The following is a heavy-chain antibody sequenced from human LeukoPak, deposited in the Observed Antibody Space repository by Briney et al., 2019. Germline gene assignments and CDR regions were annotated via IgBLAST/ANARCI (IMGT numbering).Heavy chain of an antibody. D-gene: IGHD6-19*01. V-gene: IGHV1-69*13. J-gene: IGHJ4*02. CDR1: GGTFSSYA. Sequence: SVKVSCKASGGTFSSYAISWVRQAPGQGLEWMGGIIPIFGTANYAQKFQGRVTITADESTSTAYMELRSLRSDDTAVYYCARDYSSGWPNFDYWGQGTLVTVSS. CDR2: IIPIFGTA. CDR3: ARDYSSGWPNFDY.